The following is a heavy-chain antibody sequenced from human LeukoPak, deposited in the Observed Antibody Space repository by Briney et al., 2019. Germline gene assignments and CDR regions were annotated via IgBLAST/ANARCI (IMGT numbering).Heavy chain of an antibody. J-gene: IGHJ3*02. CDR1: GDSISNYY. D-gene: IGHD3-22*01. Sequence: SETLSLTCTVSGDSISNYYWSWIRQPPGKGLEWIGYIYYSGSTNYNPSLKSRVTISVDTSKNQFSLKLSSVTAADTAVYYCARPLYDSSAFDIWGQGTMVTVSS. CDR2: IYYSGST. V-gene: IGHV4-59*01. CDR3: ARPLYDSSAFDI.